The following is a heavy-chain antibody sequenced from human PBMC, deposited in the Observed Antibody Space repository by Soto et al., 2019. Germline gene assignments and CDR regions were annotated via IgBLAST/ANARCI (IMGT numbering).Heavy chain of an antibody. V-gene: IGHV5-51*01. CDR3: ASHDYGGNSGRYYYGMDV. CDR2: IYPGDSDT. CDR1: GYSFTSYW. Sequence: GESLKVSWKGSGYSFTSYWIRWVRQMPGKCLDWMVIIYPGDSDTRYSPSFQGQVTISADKSISTDYLQWSSLKASDTAMYYCASHDYGGNSGRYYYGMDVWXQGTTVTVSS. D-gene: IGHD4-17*01. J-gene: IGHJ6*02.